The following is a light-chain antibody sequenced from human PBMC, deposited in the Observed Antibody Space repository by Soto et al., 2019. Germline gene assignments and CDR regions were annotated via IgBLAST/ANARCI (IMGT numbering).Light chain of an antibody. V-gene: IGLV2-14*01. J-gene: IGLJ1*01. CDR1: SSDVGGYNY. Sequence: QSALTQPASVSGSPGQSITISCSGTSSDVGGYNYVSWYQQHAGKAPKLMVFEVSNRPSGVSYRFSGSKSGNTASLTISGLQAEDEADYFCSSYSISTAYLFGTGTKVTVL. CDR3: SSYSISTAYL. CDR2: EVS.